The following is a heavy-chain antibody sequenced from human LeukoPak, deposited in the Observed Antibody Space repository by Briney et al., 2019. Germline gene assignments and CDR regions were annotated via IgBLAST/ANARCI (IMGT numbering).Heavy chain of an antibody. CDR3: ARHRGYYDSSGNGYYFDY. CDR2: VYTSGST. J-gene: IGHJ4*02. D-gene: IGHD3-22*01. V-gene: IGHV4-61*02. Sequence: PSQTLSLTCTVSGGSISSDNYSWSWIRQPAGKGLEWIGRVYTSGSTNYNPSLKSRVTISVDTSKNQFSLKLSPVTAADTAVYYCARHRGYYDSSGNGYYFDYWGQGTLVTVSS. CDR1: GGSISSDNYS.